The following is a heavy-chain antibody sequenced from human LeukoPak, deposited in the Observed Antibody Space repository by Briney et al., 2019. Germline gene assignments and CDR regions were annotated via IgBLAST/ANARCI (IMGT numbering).Heavy chain of an antibody. CDR3: ARDRGPLATDY. V-gene: IGHV3-48*03. D-gene: IGHD3-10*01. Sequence: PGGSLRLSCAASGFPFSNYAMTWVRQAPGKGLEWVSYISSNEYTKYYADSVKGRFTISRDNAKNSLYLQMSSLRAEDTAVYYCARDRGPLATDYWGQGTLVTVSS. CDR1: GFPFSNYA. CDR2: ISSNEYTK. J-gene: IGHJ4*02.